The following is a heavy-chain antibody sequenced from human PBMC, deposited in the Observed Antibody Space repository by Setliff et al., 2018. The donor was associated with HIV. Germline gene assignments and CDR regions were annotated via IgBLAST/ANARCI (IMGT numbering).Heavy chain of an antibody. V-gene: IGHV4-61*09. J-gene: IGHJ3*02. CDR1: GASISSGSYY. CDR2: IYTTVST. Sequence: PSETLSLTCTVSGASISSGSYYWSWIRQPAGKGLEWIGHIYTTVSTNYNPSLKSRVTISVDTSKNQFSLKLSSVTAPDAAVYYCARDHEVRGVTPGSQGAFDIWGQGTMVTVSS. D-gene: IGHD3-10*01. CDR3: ARDHEVRGVTPGSQGAFDI.